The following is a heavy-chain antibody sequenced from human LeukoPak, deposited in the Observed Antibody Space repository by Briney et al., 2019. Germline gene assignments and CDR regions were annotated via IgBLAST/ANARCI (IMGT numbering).Heavy chain of an antibody. CDR1: GFTFSGSA. CDR3: TRRGDGYNPFDY. CDR2: IRSKANSYAT. V-gene: IGHV3-73*01. D-gene: IGHD5-24*01. Sequence: GRSLRLSCAASGFTFSGSAMHWVRQASGKGLEWVGRIRSKANSYATAYAASVKGGFTISRDDSKNTAYLQMNSLKTEDTAVYYCTRRGDGYNPFDYWGQGTLVTVSS. J-gene: IGHJ4*02.